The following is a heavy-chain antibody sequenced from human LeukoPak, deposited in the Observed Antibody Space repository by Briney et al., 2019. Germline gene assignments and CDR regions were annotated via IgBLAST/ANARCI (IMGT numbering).Heavy chain of an antibody. CDR3: AKGRGTTVTAAASY. J-gene: IGHJ4*02. V-gene: IGHV3-23*01. D-gene: IGHD4-17*01. CDR2: ISGTGGTT. Sequence: GGSLRLSCAASGFTFSNYSMSWVRQAPGKGLEWVSTISGTGGTTYYPDSVKGRFTISRDNSKNTLFLQFNSLRADDTAVYYCAKGRGTTVTAAASYWGQGTLVTVPP. CDR1: GFTFSNYS.